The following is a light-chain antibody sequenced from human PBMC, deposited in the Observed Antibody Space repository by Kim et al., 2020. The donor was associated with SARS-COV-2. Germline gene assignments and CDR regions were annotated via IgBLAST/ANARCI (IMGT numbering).Light chain of an antibody. V-gene: IGKV1-17*03. CDR3: LQHKTYPWM. CDR1: QGISNY. J-gene: IGKJ1*01. Sequence: ASVGDRVTITCRASQGISNYVAWFQQKPGQVPQRLIYSASTLQSGVPSRFSGSGSGTEFTLTISSLQPEDSASYYCLQHKTYPWMFGQGTKVEIK. CDR2: SAS.